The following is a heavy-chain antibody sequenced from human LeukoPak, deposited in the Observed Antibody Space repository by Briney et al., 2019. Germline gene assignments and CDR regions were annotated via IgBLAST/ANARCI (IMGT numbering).Heavy chain of an antibody. CDR1: GGTFSSYA. Sequence: GASVKVSWKASGGTFSSYAISWVRQAHGQGLEWMGGIIPIFGTANYAQKFQGRVTITTDESTSTAYMELSSLRSEDTAVYYCARGSDRSGWEFDYWGQGTLVTV. V-gene: IGHV1-69*05. CDR3: ARGSDRSGWEFDY. CDR2: IIPIFGTA. J-gene: IGHJ4*02. D-gene: IGHD6-19*01.